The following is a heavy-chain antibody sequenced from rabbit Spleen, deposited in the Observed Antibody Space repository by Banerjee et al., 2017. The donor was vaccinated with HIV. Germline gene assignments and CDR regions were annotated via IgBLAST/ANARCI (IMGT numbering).Heavy chain of an antibody. Sequence: QEQLVESGGGLVQPGGSLKLSCKGSGFDFSSYGISWVRQAPGKGLEWIGYIDPVFAYTYYATWVNGRFSISRENAQNTVFLQMTSLTAADTATYFCARDGAGGSYFALWGPGTLVTVS. CDR3: ARDGAGGSYFAL. D-gene: IGHD8-1*01. V-gene: IGHV1S47*01. CDR2: IDPVFAYT. CDR1: GFDFSSYG. J-gene: IGHJ4*01.